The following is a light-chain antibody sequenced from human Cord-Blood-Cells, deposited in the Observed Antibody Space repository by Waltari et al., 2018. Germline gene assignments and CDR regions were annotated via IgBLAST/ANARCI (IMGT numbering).Light chain of an antibody. V-gene: IGLV3-1*01. CDR1: KLGDKY. Sequence: SYELTQPPSVSVSPGQTASITCSGDKLGDKYACWYQQNPGQSPVLVITQDSKRPPGITERFSGSNAGNTATLAISGTQAMEEADYYCQAWDSSTAEFGGGTKLTVL. CDR2: QDS. J-gene: IGLJ2*01. CDR3: QAWDSSTAE.